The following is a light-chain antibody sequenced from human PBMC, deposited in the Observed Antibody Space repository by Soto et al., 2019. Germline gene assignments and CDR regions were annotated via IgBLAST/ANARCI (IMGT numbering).Light chain of an antibody. Sequence: EIVMTQSPPTLSVSAGERATLSWSASHFFTTNLAWYQQKPGQAPRLLIYDASTRATGIPARFIGSGSGTEFTLTISSLQSEDFAVYYCQQYNNWPPLTFGGGTKVDIK. V-gene: IGKV3-15*01. J-gene: IGKJ4*01. CDR2: DAS. CDR1: HFFTTN. CDR3: QQYNNWPPLT.